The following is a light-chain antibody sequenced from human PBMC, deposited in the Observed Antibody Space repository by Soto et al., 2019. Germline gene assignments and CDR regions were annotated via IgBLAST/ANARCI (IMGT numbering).Light chain of an antibody. V-gene: IGKV1-5*01. Sequence: DIQMTQSPSTLSASVGDRVTITCRASQSISLWLAWYQQKPGKAPNILIYDASTLVSGVPSRFSGSVSGTEFTLTISSLQPDDFATYYCQQDNNYLSWTFGQGTKVEIK. CDR1: QSISLW. CDR3: QQDNNYLSWT. J-gene: IGKJ1*01. CDR2: DAS.